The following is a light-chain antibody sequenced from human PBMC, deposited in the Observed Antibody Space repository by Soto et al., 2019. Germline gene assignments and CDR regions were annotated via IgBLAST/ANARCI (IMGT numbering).Light chain of an antibody. J-gene: IGLJ3*02. CDR1: SSNIGSNT. CDR2: SNN. V-gene: IGLV1-44*01. Sequence: QAVVTQPPSASGTPGQRVTISCSGSSSNIGSNTVNWYQQLPGTAPKLLIYSNNQRPSGVPDRFSGSKSGTSASLAISGLQSEDEADYYCAAWDDSPNWVFGGGTKLTVL. CDR3: AAWDDSPNWV.